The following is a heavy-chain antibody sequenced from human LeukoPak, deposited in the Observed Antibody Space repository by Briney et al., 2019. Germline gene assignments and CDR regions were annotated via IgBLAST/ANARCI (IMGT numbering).Heavy chain of an antibody. J-gene: IGHJ5*02. CDR3: ARHEYSGSYYGLSWFDP. V-gene: IGHV4-39*01. CDR1: GGSISSSGYY. CDR2: IYYSGST. Sequence: SETLSLTCTVSGGSISSSGYYWGWIRQPPGKGLEWIASIYYSGSTYYNPSLKSRVTISVDASKNQLSLKLSSLAAADTAVYYCARHEYSGSYYGLSWFDPWGQGTLVTVSS. D-gene: IGHD1-26*01.